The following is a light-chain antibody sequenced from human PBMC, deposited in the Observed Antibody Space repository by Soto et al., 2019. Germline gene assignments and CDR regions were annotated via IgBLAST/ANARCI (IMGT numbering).Light chain of an antibody. V-gene: IGKV3-11*01. CDR3: QQHSHWPPWT. CDR1: ANVRTF. Sequence: EVVLTQSPAPLSLSPGERATLSCRASANVRTFVDWYQQKPGQAPRLLIYGASNRATGIPARFSGSGSGTDFTLTISNLEPEDFAVYYCQQHSHWPPWTFGQGTRVEIQ. J-gene: IGKJ1*01. CDR2: GAS.